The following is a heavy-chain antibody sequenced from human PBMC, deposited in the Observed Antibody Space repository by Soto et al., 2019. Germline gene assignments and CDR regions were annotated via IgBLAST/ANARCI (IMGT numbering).Heavy chain of an antibody. CDR3: ARDEVAAAGTDY. V-gene: IGHV1-18*01. J-gene: IGHJ4*02. D-gene: IGHD6-13*01. CDR1: GYTFTSYG. Sequence: ASVKVSCKASGYTFTSYGISWVRQAPGQGLEWMGWISAYNGNKNYAQKLQSRDTMTTDTSTSTAYSELRSLRSDDTAVYYCARDEVAAAGTDYWGQGTLVTVSS. CDR2: ISAYNGNK.